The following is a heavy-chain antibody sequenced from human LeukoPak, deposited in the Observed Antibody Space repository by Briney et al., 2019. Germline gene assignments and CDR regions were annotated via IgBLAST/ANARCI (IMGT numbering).Heavy chain of an antibody. Sequence: SETLSLTCTVSGGSISSGDYYWSWIRQPPGKGLEWIGYIYYSGSTYYNPSLKSRVTISVDTSKNQFSLKLSSVTAADTAVYYCARERRSYYDFWSGYYRGDYFDYWGQGTLVTVSS. J-gene: IGHJ4*02. D-gene: IGHD3-3*01. V-gene: IGHV4-30-4*08. CDR3: ARERRSYYDFWSGYYRGDYFDY. CDR1: GGSISSGDYY. CDR2: IYYSGST.